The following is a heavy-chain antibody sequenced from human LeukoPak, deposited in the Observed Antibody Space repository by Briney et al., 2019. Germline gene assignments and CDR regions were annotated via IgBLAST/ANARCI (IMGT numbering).Heavy chain of an antibody. V-gene: IGHV4-38-2*02. CDR2: IYHSGST. CDR1: GYSISSGYY. D-gene: IGHD2-2*01. CDR3: ARDQPLSVPPDY. J-gene: IGHJ4*02. Sequence: SETLSLTCTVSGYSISSGYYWGWIRQPPGKGLEWIGSIYHSGSTYYNPSLKSRVTISVDTSKNQFSLKLSSVTAADTAVYYCARDQPLSVPPDYWGQGTLVTVSS.